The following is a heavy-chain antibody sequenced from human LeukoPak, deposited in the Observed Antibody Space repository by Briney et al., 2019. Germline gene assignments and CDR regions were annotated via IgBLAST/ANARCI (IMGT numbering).Heavy chain of an antibody. CDR3: ARARTPFSWFDP. D-gene: IGHD1-14*01. V-gene: IGHV4-59*01. CDR2: IYYSGST. CDR1: GGSLSSYY. J-gene: IGHJ5*02. Sequence: LETLSLTCTVSGGSLSSYYWSWIRQPPGKALEWIGYIYYSGSTNYNPSLKSRVTISVDTSKNQFSLKLTSVTAADTAVYYCARARTPFSWFDPWGQGTLVTVSS.